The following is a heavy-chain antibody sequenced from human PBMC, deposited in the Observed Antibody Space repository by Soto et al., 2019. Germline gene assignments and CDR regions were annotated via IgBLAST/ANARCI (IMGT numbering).Heavy chain of an antibody. D-gene: IGHD6-19*01. CDR2: ISAYNGNT. CDR1: GYSFTNYG. Sequence: QDQLVQSGVEVKKPGASVKVSCKASGYSFTNYGITWVRQAPGQGFEWMGWISAYNGNTNYAQKCQGRVTLTTDASTRTAYLELRSLSSDDTAVYYCARDRGVAPPVAGNTHYYYYMDVWGKGTTVTVSS. CDR3: ARDRGVAPPVAGNTHYYYYMDV. V-gene: IGHV1-18*01. J-gene: IGHJ6*03.